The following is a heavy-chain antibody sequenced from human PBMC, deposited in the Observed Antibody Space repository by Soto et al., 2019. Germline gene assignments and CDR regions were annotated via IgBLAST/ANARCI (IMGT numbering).Heavy chain of an antibody. D-gene: IGHD3-22*01. CDR3: ARDSPFDASSGYLEY. V-gene: IGHV3-7*01. CDR1: GFMFGNYW. J-gene: IGHJ4*02. Sequence: EVQLVESGGGLVQPGGSLRLSCAPSGFMFGNYWMSWVRQAPGKGLEWVANIKQDGSEKYYVDSMKGRFTISRDNAKNSLYLQMTSLRADDTAVYYCARDSPFDASSGYLEYWGQGTLVTVSS. CDR2: IKQDGSEK.